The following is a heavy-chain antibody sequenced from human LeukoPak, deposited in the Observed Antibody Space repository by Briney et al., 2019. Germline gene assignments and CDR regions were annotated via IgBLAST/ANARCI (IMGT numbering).Heavy chain of an antibody. J-gene: IGHJ1*01. D-gene: IGHD2-21*02. V-gene: IGHV3-48*03. Sequence: GGSLRLSCAASGFTFSSYEMNWVRQAPGKGLEWVSYISSSGSTIYYADSVKGRFTTSRDNAKNSLYLQMNSLIAEDTAVYYCVSECSGGDCYSEGYFQHWGQGTLVTVSS. CDR1: GFTFSSYE. CDR3: VSECSGGDCYSEGYFQH. CDR2: ISSSGSTI.